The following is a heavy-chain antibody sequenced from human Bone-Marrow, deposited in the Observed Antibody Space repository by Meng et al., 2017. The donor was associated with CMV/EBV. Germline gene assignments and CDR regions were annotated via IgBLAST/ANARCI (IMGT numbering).Heavy chain of an antibody. CDR1: GGSISSSSYY. CDR3: AREGIVVASGYHWFDP. D-gene: IGHD3-22*01. CDR2: IYYSGST. V-gene: IGHV4-39*07. Sequence: GSLRLSCTVSGGSISSSSYYWGWIRQPPGKGLEWIGSIYYSGSTYYNPSLKSRVTISVDTSKNQFSLKLSSVTAADTAVYYCAREGIVVASGYHWFDPWGQATLATFSS. J-gene: IGHJ5*02.